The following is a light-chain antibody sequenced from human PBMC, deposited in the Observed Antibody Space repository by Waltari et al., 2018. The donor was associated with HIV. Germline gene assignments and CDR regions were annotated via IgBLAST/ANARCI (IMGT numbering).Light chain of an antibody. CDR3: QSYDSRLSGSVV. Sequence: QPALTQPPSVSGAPGQSVTISCSGSNSNIGAGFDVHWSQQVPGTAPRLLIYDNNNRPSGVPDRFSGSKSGTSASLAINGLQSEDEADYYCQSYDSRLSGSVVFGGGTKVTVL. CDR1: NSNIGAGFD. V-gene: IGLV1-40*01. CDR2: DNN. J-gene: IGLJ2*01.